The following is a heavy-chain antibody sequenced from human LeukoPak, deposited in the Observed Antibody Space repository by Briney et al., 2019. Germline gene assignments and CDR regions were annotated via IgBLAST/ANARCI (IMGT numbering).Heavy chain of an antibody. CDR1: GFTFSSYA. CDR3: ATGPATVIATNFDF. Sequence: PGGSLRLSCAASGFTFSSYAMSWVGQAPGKGLEWFSGISGSGGDTYYADSVKGRFTISRDNSRNTLYLQMNSLRAEDTAVYYCATGPATVIATNFDFWGQGTLVTVSS. D-gene: IGHD4-17*01. CDR2: ISGSGGDT. J-gene: IGHJ4*02. V-gene: IGHV3-23*01.